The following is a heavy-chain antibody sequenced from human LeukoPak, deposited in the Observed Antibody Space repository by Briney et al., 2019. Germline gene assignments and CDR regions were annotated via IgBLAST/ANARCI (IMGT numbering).Heavy chain of an antibody. CDR3: ARENGYSYGFDY. V-gene: IGHV3-21*01. CDR1: GFTFSSYS. Sequence: GGSLRPSCAASGFTFSSYSMNWVRQAPGKGLEWVSSISSSSSYIYYADSVKGRFTISRDNAKNSLYLQMNSLRDEDTAVYYCARENGYSYGFDYWGQGTLVTVSS. CDR2: ISSSSSYI. D-gene: IGHD5-18*01. J-gene: IGHJ4*02.